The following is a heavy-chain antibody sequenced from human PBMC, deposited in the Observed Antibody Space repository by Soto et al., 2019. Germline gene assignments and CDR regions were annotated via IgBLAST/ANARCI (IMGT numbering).Heavy chain of an antibody. CDR2: IYYSGST. J-gene: IGHJ6*03. Sequence: PSETLSLTCTVSGGSISSGGYYWSWIRQHPGKGLEWIGYIYYSGSTYYNPSLKSRVTISVDTSKNQFSLKLSSVTAADTAVYYCARDVAAMDHYYYYYMDVWGKGTTVTVS. CDR1: GGSISSGGYY. D-gene: IGHD2-2*01. CDR3: ARDVAAMDHYYYYYMDV. V-gene: IGHV4-31*03.